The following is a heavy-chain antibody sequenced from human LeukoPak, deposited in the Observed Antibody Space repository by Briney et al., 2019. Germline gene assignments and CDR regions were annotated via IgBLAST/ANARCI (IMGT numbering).Heavy chain of an antibody. CDR2: MNPNSGNT. J-gene: IGHJ4*02. CDR3: ARALPSTSVRFLEWLKN. CDR1: GYTFTSYD. V-gene: IGHV1-8*01. D-gene: IGHD3-3*01. Sequence: GASVKVSCKASGYTFTSYDINWVRQATGQGLEWMGWMNPNSGNTGYAQKFQGRVTMTRNTSISTAYMELSSLRSEDTAVYYCARALPSTSVRFLEWLKNWGQGTLVTVSS.